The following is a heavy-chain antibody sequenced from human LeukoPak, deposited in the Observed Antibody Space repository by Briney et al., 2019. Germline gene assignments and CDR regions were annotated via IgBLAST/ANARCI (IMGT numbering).Heavy chain of an antibody. D-gene: IGHD3-16*01. J-gene: IGHJ3*01. CDR1: GVIVSNFY. CDR3: ARVALYALDV. V-gene: IGHV3-53*01. CDR2: FSSGGDT. Sequence: GGSLRLSCAASGVIVSNFYMAWVRQAPGKGLEWVSVFSSGGDTYYAESVKGRFTIYRDNSKNTLYLQISSLRAEDTAVYYCARVALYALDVWGQGTVVTVSS.